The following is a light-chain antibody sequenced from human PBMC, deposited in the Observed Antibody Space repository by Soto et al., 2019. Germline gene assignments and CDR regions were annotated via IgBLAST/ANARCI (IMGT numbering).Light chain of an antibody. V-gene: IGKV3-15*01. CDR3: QQHDDWPLT. J-gene: IGKJ2*01. CDR1: QSISIN. Sequence: EIVMTQSPATLSVSPGQRATLSCRASQSISINLAWYQQKPGQAPRLLIYEASTRATGIPARFSGSGSGTEFTLSINSLQSEDSAVYYCQQHDDWPLTFGQGTTLEIK. CDR2: EAS.